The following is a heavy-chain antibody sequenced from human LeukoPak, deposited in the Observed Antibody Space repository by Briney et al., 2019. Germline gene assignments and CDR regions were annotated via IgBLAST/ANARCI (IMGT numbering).Heavy chain of an antibody. J-gene: IGHJ6*03. CDR1: GFTFSDYY. V-gene: IGHV3-11*01. CDR2: ISSSGSTI. CDR3: AKVVVLGANHYCMDV. D-gene: IGHD4/OR15-4a*01. Sequence: GGSLRLSCAASGFTFSDYYMSWIRQAPGKGLEWVSYISSSGSTIYYADSGKGRLTVSRDNSKNTLYLQMNSLRVEDTATYYCAKVVVLGANHYCMDVWGRGTTVTVSS.